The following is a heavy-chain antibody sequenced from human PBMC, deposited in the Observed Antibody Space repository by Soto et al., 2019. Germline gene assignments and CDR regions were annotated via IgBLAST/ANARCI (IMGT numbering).Heavy chain of an antibody. CDR3: AAAGAGTFDL. V-gene: IGHV3-23*01. CDR2: IRGNGDGT. J-gene: IGHJ3*01. Sequence: VQLLESGGGLVPPGGSLRLSCAASGYTFGNYAMSWVRQAPGKGLEWVSTIRGNGDGTYYADSVKGRFTISRDNSKNTLSLQMNSLRVEDTALYYCAAAGAGTFDLWGQGTMVTVSS. D-gene: IGHD3-10*01. CDR1: GYTFGNYA.